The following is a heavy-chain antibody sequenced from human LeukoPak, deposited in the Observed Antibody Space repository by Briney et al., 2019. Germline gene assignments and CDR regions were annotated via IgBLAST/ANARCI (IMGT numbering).Heavy chain of an antibody. V-gene: IGHV1-2*02. CDR1: GYTFTGYY. CDR3: ARVWRVRRQLGYFDY. D-gene: IGHD3-16*01. CDR2: INPNSGGT. Sequence: ASVKVSCKASGYTFTGYYMHWVRQAPGQGLEWMGWINPNSGGTNYAQKFQGRVTMTRDTSIGTAYMELSRLRSDDTAVYYCARVWRVRRQLGYFDYWGQGTLVTVSS. J-gene: IGHJ4*02.